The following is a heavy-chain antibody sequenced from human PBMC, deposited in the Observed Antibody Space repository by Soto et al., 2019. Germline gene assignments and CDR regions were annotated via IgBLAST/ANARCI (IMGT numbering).Heavy chain of an antibody. Sequence: GGSLRLSCAASGFVFGDYAVTWVRQAPGKGLEWVGVVRSETYGGSTEYAASVKGRFRISRDDSESIAYLQMTGLKTEDTAVYYCTRGRGTSGWYADYWGKGILVTVSS. D-gene: IGHD6-13*01. CDR1: GFVFGDYA. V-gene: IGHV3-49*04. CDR2: VRSETYGGST. J-gene: IGHJ4*02. CDR3: TRGRGTSGWYADY.